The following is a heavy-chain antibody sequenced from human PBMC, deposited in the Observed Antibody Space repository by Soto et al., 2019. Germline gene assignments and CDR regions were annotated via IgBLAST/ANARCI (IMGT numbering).Heavy chain of an antibody. V-gene: IGHV4-61*01. CDR1: GGSVSSGSYY. J-gene: IGHJ6*02. D-gene: IGHD3-3*01. CDR3: ARGQGRITIFGVVMPPGMAV. Sequence: SETLSLTCTVSGGSVSSGSYYWSWIRQPPGKGLEWIGYIYNSGSTNYNPSLKSRVTISVDTSKNQFSLKLSSVTAADTAVYYCARGQGRITIFGVVMPPGMAVWAKGPRSPSP. CDR2: IYNSGST.